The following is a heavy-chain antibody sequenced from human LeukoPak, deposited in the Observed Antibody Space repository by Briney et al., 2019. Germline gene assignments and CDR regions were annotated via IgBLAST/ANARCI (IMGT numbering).Heavy chain of an antibody. J-gene: IGHJ5*02. CDR1: GGSLSGYY. Sequence: SETLFLTCAVYGGSLSGYYWSWIRQPPGKGLEWIEEITHSGNTNYNPSLKSRVTMSVDTSKNQFSLKLNSVTAADTAVYYCARHYGPWGQGTLVTVSS. D-gene: IGHD3-16*01. CDR2: ITHSGNT. V-gene: IGHV4-34*01. CDR3: ARHYGP.